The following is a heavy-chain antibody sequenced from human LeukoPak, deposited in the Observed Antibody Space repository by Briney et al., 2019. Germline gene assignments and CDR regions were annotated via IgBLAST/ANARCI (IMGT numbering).Heavy chain of an antibody. J-gene: IGHJ4*02. D-gene: IGHD5-18*01. CDR3: ARGVERAALVPPYYFDF. Sequence: PSETLSLTCTVYDDSYRDYYWTWIRQPPGKGLEWLGEINHFGRTNYSPSLKSRLTMSVGASRNQFSLTLTSETAADTAVYYCARGVERAALVPPYYFDFWGQGSLVTVSS. CDR2: INHFGRT. V-gene: IGHV4-34*01. CDR1: DDSYRDYY.